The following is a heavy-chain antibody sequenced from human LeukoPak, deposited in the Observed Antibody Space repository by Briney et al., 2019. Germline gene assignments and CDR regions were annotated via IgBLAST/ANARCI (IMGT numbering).Heavy chain of an antibody. CDR1: GGSISSGGSS. J-gene: IGHJ4*02. CDR2: IYHSGST. Sequence: SETLSLTCAVSGGSISSGGSSWSWIRQPPGKGLEWIGYIYHSGSTYYNPSLKSRVTISVDRSKNQFSLKLSSVTAADTAVYYCARAFGVANPPYYFDYWGQGTLVTVSS. V-gene: IGHV4-30-2*01. CDR3: ARAFGVANPPYYFDY. D-gene: IGHD3-3*01.